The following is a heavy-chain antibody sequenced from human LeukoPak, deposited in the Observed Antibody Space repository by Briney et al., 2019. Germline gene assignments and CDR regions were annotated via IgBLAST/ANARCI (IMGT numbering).Heavy chain of an antibody. CDR1: GGSISSGDYY. CDR2: IYYSGST. CDR3: ARVHYDSSGYYYVYWFDP. D-gene: IGHD3-22*01. Sequence: SETLSLTCTVSGGSISSGDYYWSWIRQPPGKGLEWIGYIYYSGSTYYNPSLKSRVTISVDTSKNQFSLKLSSVTAADTAVYYCARVHYDSSGYYYVYWFDPWGQGTLVTVSS. V-gene: IGHV4-30-4*02. J-gene: IGHJ5*02.